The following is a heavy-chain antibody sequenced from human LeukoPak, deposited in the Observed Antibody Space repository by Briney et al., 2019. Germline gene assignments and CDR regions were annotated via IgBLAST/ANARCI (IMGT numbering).Heavy chain of an antibody. Sequence: DPSEALSLTCTVSGGSISSYYWNWIRQPPGKGLEWIAYIYYSGSTKYNPSLKSRVTISIDTSKNQFSLKLSSVTAADTAVYYCARDLAHGSNSYWYFDLWGRGTLVTVSS. CDR1: GGSISSYY. CDR2: IYYSGST. V-gene: IGHV4-59*01. CDR3: ARDLAHGSNSYWYFDL. D-gene: IGHD4-23*01. J-gene: IGHJ2*01.